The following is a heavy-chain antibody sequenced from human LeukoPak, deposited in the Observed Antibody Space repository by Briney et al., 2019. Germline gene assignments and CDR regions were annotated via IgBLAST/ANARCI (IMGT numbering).Heavy chain of an antibody. D-gene: IGHD5-12*01. CDR2: TSSSGNAI. CDR1: GFTFSNYY. CDR3: ARDSGQTYYFDY. J-gene: IGHJ4*02. V-gene: IGHV3-11*01. Sequence: GGSLRLPCAASGFTFSNYYMTWIRQAPGKGLEWVSYTSSSGNAIYYADSVKGRFTISRDNAKNSLYLQMNSLRAEDTAVYYCARDSGQTYYFDYWGQGTLVTVSS.